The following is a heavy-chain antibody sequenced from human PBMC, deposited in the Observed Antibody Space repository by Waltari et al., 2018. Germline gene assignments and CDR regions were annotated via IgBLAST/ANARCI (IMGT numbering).Heavy chain of an antibody. Sequence: EVQLVQSGAEVKKPGESLKISCKGSGYSFTTYWIGWVRQMPGKGLEWMGIIYPGDSDTSYSPSFQGQVTISADKSITTAYLQWNSLKASDTAMYYCARRSSDHWNDHDYWGQGTLVTVSS. D-gene: IGHD1-1*01. CDR2: IYPGDSDT. J-gene: IGHJ4*02. CDR3: ARRSSDHWNDHDY. CDR1: GYSFTTYW. V-gene: IGHV5-51*01.